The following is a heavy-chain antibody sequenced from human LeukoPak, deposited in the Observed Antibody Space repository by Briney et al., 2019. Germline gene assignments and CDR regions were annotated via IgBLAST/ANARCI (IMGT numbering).Heavy chain of an antibody. V-gene: IGHV3-30*18. Sequence: PGGSLRLSCAASGFTFSSYGMHWVRQAPGKGLEWVVVISYDGSNKYCADSVKGRFTISRDNSKNTLYLQMNSLRAEDTAVYYCAKGAGGLHYYGVDVWGQGTTVTVSS. CDR1: GFTFSSYG. D-gene: IGHD2-15*01. CDR3: AKGAGGLHYYGVDV. CDR2: ISYDGSNK. J-gene: IGHJ6*02.